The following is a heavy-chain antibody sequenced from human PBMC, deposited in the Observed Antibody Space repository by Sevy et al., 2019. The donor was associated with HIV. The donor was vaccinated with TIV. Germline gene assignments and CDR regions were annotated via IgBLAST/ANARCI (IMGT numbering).Heavy chain of an antibody. D-gene: IGHD3-16*01. Sequence: GGSLRLSCVASGFTISSSWMTWVRQAPGKGPEYVANINQDGSRKDQLDSVKGRFTISRDNARNSLYLQMNGLRVEDTAMYYCARDPAYGAYDIWGQGAMVTVSS. V-gene: IGHV3-7*01. CDR2: INQDGSRK. CDR3: ARDPAYGAYDI. CDR1: GFTISSSW. J-gene: IGHJ3*02.